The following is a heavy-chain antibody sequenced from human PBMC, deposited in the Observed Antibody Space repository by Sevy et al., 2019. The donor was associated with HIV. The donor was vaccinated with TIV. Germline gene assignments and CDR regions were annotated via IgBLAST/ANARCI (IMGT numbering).Heavy chain of an antibody. CDR1: GFTFSSYS. Sequence: GGSLRLSCAASGFTFSSYSMIWVRQAPGKGLEWISYISGGSVTIYYADSVKGRFTISRDNAKKSVYLEMNSLRVEDTAVYYCARDWWDNYGYHWLDPWGQGTLVTVSS. J-gene: IGHJ5*02. D-gene: IGHD5-18*01. CDR3: ARDWWDNYGYHWLDP. CDR2: ISGGSVTI. V-gene: IGHV3-48*01.